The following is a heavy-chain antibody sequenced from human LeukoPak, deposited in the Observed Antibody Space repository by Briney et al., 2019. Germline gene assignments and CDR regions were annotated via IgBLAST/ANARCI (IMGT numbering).Heavy chain of an antibody. D-gene: IGHD3-9*01. Sequence: SETLSLTCTVSGSSISSSSYYWGWIRQPPGKGLEWIGSIYYSGSTYYNPSLKSRVTISVDTSKNQFSLELSSVTAADTAVYYCARAEAHYDILTGYPHSRRFDPWGQGTLVTVSS. CDR2: IYYSGST. CDR1: GSSISSSSYY. J-gene: IGHJ5*02. CDR3: ARAEAHYDILTGYPHSRRFDP. V-gene: IGHV4-39*07.